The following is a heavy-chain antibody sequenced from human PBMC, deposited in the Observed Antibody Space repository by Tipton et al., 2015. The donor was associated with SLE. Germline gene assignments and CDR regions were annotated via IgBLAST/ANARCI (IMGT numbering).Heavy chain of an antibody. J-gene: IGHJ4*02. V-gene: IGHV6-1*01. CDR2: TCYRSKWYN. CDR1: GDSASSNSAA. D-gene: IGHD6-19*01. CDR3: ARGALRYLAVAYFDY. Sequence: GLVKPSQTLSLTCAISGDSASSNSAAWNWIRQSPSRGLEWLGRTCYRSKWYNDYALSVKSRITINPDTSKNQFSLQLNSVTPEDTAVYYCARGALRYLAVAYFDYWGQGTLVTVSS.